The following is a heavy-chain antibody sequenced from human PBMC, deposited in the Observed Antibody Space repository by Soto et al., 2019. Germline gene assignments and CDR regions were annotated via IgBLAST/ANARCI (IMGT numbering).Heavy chain of an antibody. CDR2: INHSGST. CDR3: ARLPPRIAVAETGGDY. Sequence: PSETLSLTCAVYGGSFSGYYWSWIRQPPGKGLEWIGEINHSGSTNYNPSLRSRVTISVDTSKNQFSLKLSSVTAADTAVYYCARLPPRIAVAETGGDYWGQGTLVTVSS. V-gene: IGHV4-34*01. CDR1: GGSFSGYY. D-gene: IGHD6-19*01. J-gene: IGHJ4*02.